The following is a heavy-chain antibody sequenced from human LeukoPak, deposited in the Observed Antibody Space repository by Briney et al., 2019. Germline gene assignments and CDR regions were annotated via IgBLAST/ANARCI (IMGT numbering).Heavy chain of an antibody. V-gene: IGHV4-61*02. D-gene: IGHD1-26*01. CDR3: ARIPRIVGAGDY. CDR2: IYASGST. CDR1: GGSISSGSHF. J-gene: IGHJ4*02. Sequence: PSETLSLTCTVSGGSISSGSHFWSWVRQPAGQGLEWIGLIYASGSTNYNPSLKSRVTISVDTSKNQFSLKLSSVTAADTAVYYCARIPRIVGAGDYWGQGTLVTVSS.